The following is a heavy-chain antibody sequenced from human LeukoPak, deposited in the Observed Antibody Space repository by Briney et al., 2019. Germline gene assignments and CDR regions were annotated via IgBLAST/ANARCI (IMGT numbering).Heavy chain of an antibody. CDR3: ARDLSGYSSGWLDY. Sequence: GASVKVSCKASGYTFTSYDINWVRQATGQGLEWMGWMNPNSGNTGYAQKFQGRVTMTRNTSISTPYMELSSLRSEDTAVYYCARDLSGYSSGWLDYWGQGTLVTVSS. CDR2: MNPNSGNT. V-gene: IGHV1-8*01. J-gene: IGHJ4*02. CDR1: GYTFTSYD. D-gene: IGHD6-19*01.